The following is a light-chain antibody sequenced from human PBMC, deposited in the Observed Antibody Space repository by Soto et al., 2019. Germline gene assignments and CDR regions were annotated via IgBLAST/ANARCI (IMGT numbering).Light chain of an antibody. Sequence: DIQMTQSPPTLPASAGDRVTITCRASQDISRWLAWYQQKPGKAPELLIYDVSTLQSGVPSRFSGTGSGTEFTLTISSLQPEYFATYYCQQYNAYYSFVQGTKVEIK. J-gene: IGKJ2*03. CDR2: DVS. V-gene: IGKV1-5*01. CDR3: QQYNAYYS. CDR1: QDISRW.